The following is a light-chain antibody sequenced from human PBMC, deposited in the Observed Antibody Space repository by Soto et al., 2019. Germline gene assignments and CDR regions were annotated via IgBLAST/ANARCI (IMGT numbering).Light chain of an antibody. CDR1: QSVSSN. CDR3: QHYNNWPRT. Sequence: EMVMTQSPATLSVSPGERATHSCRASQSVSSNLAWYQQKPGQAPRLLIYGASTRATGIPARFSGSGSGTEFTLTISSLQSEDFAVYYCQHYNNWPRTFGQGTKVEIK. J-gene: IGKJ1*01. V-gene: IGKV3-15*01. CDR2: GAS.